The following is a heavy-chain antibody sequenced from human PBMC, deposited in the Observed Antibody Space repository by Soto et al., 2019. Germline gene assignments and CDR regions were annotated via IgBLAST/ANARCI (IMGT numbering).Heavy chain of an antibody. V-gene: IGHV4-39*07. D-gene: IGHD3-10*01. J-gene: IGHJ4*02. CDR3: ARGRATMEPKPDY. Sequence: LSLTCTVSGDSIRSSPYYWGWIRQAPGKGLEWIGKINYGGNNNYNPSLKSRVTISVDTSKNQFSLKLSSVTAADTAVYYCARGRATMEPKPDYWGQGTLVTVSS. CDR2: INYGGNN. CDR1: GDSIRSSPYY.